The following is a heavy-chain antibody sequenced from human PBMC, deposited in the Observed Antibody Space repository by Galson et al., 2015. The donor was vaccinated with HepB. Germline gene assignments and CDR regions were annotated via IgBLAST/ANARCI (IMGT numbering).Heavy chain of an antibody. J-gene: IGHJ4*02. Sequence: SLRLSCATSGFSPHDHAIHWVRQPPGKGLEWVSGISWNSGSLGYAVSVKGRFTISRDNGQNVSYLQMNNLRIEDTALYHCVRVGDDFWGGFYDWGQGTLVTVSS. D-gene: IGHD3-3*01. CDR3: VRVGDDFWGGFYD. CDR1: GFSPHDHA. CDR2: ISWNSGSL. V-gene: IGHV3-9*02.